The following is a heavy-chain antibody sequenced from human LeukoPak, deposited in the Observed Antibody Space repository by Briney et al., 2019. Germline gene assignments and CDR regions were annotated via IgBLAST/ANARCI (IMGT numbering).Heavy chain of an antibody. D-gene: IGHD6-19*01. CDR3: ARNIQEQWLVQGY. CDR2: INPNSGGT. CDR1: GYTFTDSY. J-gene: IGHJ4*02. V-gene: IGHV1-2*02. Sequence: ASVQVSCKPSGYTFTDSYMHWVRQAPGQEREWMGWINPNSGGTNYAQKFQGRVTMIRGPSLSPAHMEVSRLRPDDTAVYYCARNIQEQWLVQGYWGQGSLVTVSS.